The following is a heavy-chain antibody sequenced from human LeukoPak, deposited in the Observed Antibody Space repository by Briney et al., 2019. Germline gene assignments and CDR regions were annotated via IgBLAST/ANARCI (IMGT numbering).Heavy chain of an antibody. CDR1: GFTFSSYS. Sequence: GGSLRLSCAASGFTFSSYSMNWVRQAPGKGLEWVSYISSSSITIYYADSVKGRFTISRDNAKNSLYLQMNSLRAEDTAVYYCARGAPDAFDIWGQGTMVTVSS. V-gene: IGHV3-48*04. J-gene: IGHJ3*02. CDR2: ISSSSITI. CDR3: ARGAPDAFDI.